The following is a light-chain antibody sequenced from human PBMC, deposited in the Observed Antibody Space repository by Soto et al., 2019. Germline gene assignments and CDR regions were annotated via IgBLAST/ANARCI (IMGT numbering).Light chain of an antibody. CDR3: CSYAGSTVVDV. Sequence: QSALTQPRSVSGSRGQTVTISCTGSSSDIGAYNFVSWYQQFAGQAPKLLIFAVRKRPAGVPARFSASKSGNTASLTISGLEAEDEADYYCCSYAGSTVVDVFGTGTKLTVL. J-gene: IGLJ1*01. CDR1: SSDIGAYNF. V-gene: IGLV2-11*01. CDR2: AVR.